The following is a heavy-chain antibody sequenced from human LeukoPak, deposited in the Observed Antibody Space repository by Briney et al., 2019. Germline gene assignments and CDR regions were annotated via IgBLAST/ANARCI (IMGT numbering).Heavy chain of an antibody. CDR2: IYYSGNT. D-gene: IGHD1-7*01. CDR1: GVSISSSNSY. J-gene: IGHJ3*02. V-gene: IGHV4-39*01. Sequence: SETLSLTCTVSGVSISSSNSYWGWIRQPPGKGLEWLGSIYYSGNTYYNASLKSQVSISIDTSKNQFSLRLTSVTAADTAVYYCARGTSLELHTIHAFDIWGQGTMVTVSS. CDR3: ARGTSLELHTIHAFDI.